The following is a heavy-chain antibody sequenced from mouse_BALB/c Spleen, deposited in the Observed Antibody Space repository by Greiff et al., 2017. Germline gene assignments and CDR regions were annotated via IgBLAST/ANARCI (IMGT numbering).Heavy chain of an antibody. J-gene: IGHJ4*01. CDR1: GYTFTSYW. CDR2: IYPSDSYT. Sequence: VQLQQPGAELVRPGASVKLSCKASGYTFTSYWINWVKQRPGQGLEWIGNIYPSDSYTNYNQKFKDKATLTVDKSSSTAYMQLSSPTSEDSAVYYCTRSGLVYAMDYWGQGTSVTVSS. D-gene: IGHD4-1*01. CDR3: TRSGLVYAMDY. V-gene: IGHV1-69*02.